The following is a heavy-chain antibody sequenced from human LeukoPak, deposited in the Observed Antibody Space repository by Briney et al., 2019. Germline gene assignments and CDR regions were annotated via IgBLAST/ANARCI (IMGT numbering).Heavy chain of an antibody. Sequence: SETLSLTCTVSGGSISSSSYYWGWIRQPPGKGLEWIGSIYYSGSTYYNPSLKSRVTISVDTSKNQFSLKLSSVTAADTAVYYCARARIYDSSGYYYLRIRIFDYWGQGTLVTVSS. V-gene: IGHV4-39*01. CDR2: IYYSGST. CDR1: GGSISSSSYY. CDR3: ARARIYDSSGYYYLRIRIFDY. D-gene: IGHD3-22*01. J-gene: IGHJ4*02.